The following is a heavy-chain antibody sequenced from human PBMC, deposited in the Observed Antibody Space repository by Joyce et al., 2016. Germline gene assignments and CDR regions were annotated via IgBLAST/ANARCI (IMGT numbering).Heavy chain of an antibody. CDR1: GFTFDDYA. V-gene: IGHV3-23*01. CDR2: ISVSGATI. CDR3: AKGDWLPFDS. J-gene: IGHJ4*02. D-gene: IGHD3/OR15-3a*01. Sequence: VQLLESGGDLVQPGGSLRVSCAASGFTFDDYAMTWVRQAAGKGLKCVSSISVSGATIYYATSVKVRFTFSRDNAKHTVYLQMNGLRADDTGLYYCAKGDWLPFDSCGQGTLVTVSS.